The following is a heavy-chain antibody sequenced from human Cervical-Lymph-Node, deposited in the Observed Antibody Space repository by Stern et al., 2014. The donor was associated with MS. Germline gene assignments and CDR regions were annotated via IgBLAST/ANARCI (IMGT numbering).Heavy chain of an antibody. V-gene: IGHV3-33*01. CDR1: GFTFSSYG. CDR3: ARDTAALIDY. J-gene: IGHJ4*02. Sequence: MQLVESGGGVVQPGRSLRLSCAASGFTFSSYGMHWVRQAPGKGLEWVAVIWYDGSNKYYADSVKGRFTISRDNSKNTLFLQMDSLRLEDTAVYYCARDTAALIDYWGQGTLVTVSA. D-gene: IGHD6-13*01. CDR2: IWYDGSNK.